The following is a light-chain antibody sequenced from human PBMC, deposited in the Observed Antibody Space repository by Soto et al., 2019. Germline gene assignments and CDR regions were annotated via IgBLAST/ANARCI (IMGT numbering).Light chain of an antibody. J-gene: IGLJ1*01. V-gene: IGLV1-40*01. Sequence: QSVLTQPPSVSGAPGQRVTISCTGSSSNIGAGYDVHWYQQLPGTAPKLLMYGNNNRPSGVPDRFSGSKSGTSASLAITGLQAEDEADYYCGSWDSSLSAYVFGTGTKVTVL. CDR3: GSWDSSLSAYV. CDR2: GNN. CDR1: SSNIGAGYD.